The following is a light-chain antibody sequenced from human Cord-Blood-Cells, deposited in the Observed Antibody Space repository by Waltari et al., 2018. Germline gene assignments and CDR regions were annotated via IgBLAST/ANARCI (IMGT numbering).Light chain of an antibody. CDR1: QSISSY. V-gene: IGKV1-39*01. CDR3: QQSYSTPFT. Sequence: DIQMTQSPSSLSASVGDRVTITCRASQSISSYLHWYQQKPGKAPKLLIYAASSLQSGVPSRFSGSGSGTDFTLTISSLQPEDVATYYCQQSYSTPFTFGGGTKVEIK. J-gene: IGKJ4*01. CDR2: AAS.